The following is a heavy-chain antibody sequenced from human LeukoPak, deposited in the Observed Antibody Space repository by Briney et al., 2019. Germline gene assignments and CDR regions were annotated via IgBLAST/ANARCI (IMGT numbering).Heavy chain of an antibody. J-gene: IGHJ4*02. CDR3: ASAMSSRYSGSYLPFDY. D-gene: IGHD1-26*01. CDR1: GYSISSGYY. CDR2: IYHSGST. V-gene: IGHV4-38-2*02. Sequence: SETLSLTCTVSGYSISSGYYWGWIRQPPGKGLEWIGSIYHSGSTYYNPSLKSRVTISVDTSKNQFSLKLSSVTAADTAVYYCASAMSSRYSGSYLPFDYWGQGTLVTVSS.